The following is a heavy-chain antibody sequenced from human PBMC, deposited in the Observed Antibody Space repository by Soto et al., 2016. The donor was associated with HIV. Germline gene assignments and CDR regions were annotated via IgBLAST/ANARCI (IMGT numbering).Heavy chain of an antibody. J-gene: IGHJ4*03. CDR2: IYYSGST. CDR1: GGSMSSGSYY. V-gene: IGHV4-31*03. CDR3: ARVVGNXYWFLHFDY. D-gene: IGHD3-22*01. Sequence: QVQLQESGPGLVKPSQTLSLTCTVSGGSMSSGSYYWSWIRQHPGQGLEWIGYIYYSGSTYYNPSLKSRITISVDTSKNQFSLKLRSVTAADTAVYYCARVVGNXYWFLHFDYWGQGPWSTVSS.